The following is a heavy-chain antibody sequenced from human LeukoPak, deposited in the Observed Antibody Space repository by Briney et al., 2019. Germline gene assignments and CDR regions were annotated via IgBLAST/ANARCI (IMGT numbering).Heavy chain of an antibody. CDR1: GFTVSGNY. V-gene: IGHV3-53*01. D-gene: IGHD1-26*01. J-gene: IGHJ4*02. CDR3: AKDRSIGTYYTFDH. CDR2: IYSDDTT. Sequence: PGGSLRLSCAVSGFTVSGNYMSWIRQAPGKGLEWVSLIYSDDTTLYADSVKGRFTVSRDNSKNSLYLQMSSLTAADTAVYYCAKDRSIGTYYTFDHWGQGTLVTVSS.